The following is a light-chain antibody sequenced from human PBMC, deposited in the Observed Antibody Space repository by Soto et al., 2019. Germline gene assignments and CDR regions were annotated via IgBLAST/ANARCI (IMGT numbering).Light chain of an antibody. J-gene: IGKJ5*01. CDR1: LNVNSY. CDR2: DAS. CDR3: QQRQYWPPIT. V-gene: IGKV3-11*01. Sequence: EIVLTQSPATLSLSPGERATLSCRASLNVNSYLAWYQQKPGQAPRLLIYDASNRAAGIPARFSGSGSGTDFTLTISSLEPEDFAIYYCQQRQYWPPITFGQGTRLQ.